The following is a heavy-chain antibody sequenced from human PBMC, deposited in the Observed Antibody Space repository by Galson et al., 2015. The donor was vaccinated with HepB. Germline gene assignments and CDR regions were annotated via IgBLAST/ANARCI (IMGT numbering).Heavy chain of an antibody. CDR1: GGTFSSYT. J-gene: IGHJ2*01. CDR3: ARAGLDIVVVPAASSYWYFDL. V-gene: IGHV1-69*02. CDR2: IIPILGIA. D-gene: IGHD2-2*03. Sequence: SCKASGGTFSSYTISWVRQAPGQGLEWMGRIIPILGIANYAQKFQGRVTITADKSTSTAYMELSSLRSEDTAVYYCARAGLDIVVVPAASSYWYFDLWGRGTLVTVSS.